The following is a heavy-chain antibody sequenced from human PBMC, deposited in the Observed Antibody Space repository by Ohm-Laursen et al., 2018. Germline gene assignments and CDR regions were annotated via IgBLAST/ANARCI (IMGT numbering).Heavy chain of an antibody. J-gene: IGHJ4*02. CDR3: ARSFDTYYFDL. Sequence: TLSLTCTVSGGSISSSSYYWSWIRQPPGKGLEWIGYIYYSGSTNYNPSLKSRVTMSVDTSKSQFSLKVNSVTAADTAVYYCARSFDTYYFDLWGQGTLVTVSS. V-gene: IGHV4-61*05. CDR2: IYYSGST. CDR1: GGSISSSSYY.